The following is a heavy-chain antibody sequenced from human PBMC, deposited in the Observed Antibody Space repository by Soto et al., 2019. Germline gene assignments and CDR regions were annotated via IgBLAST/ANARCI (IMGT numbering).Heavy chain of an antibody. CDR1: GFTFSSLW. D-gene: IGHD6-19*01. Sequence: EVQLVESGGGLVQPGGSLRLSCAASGFTFSSLWMHWVRQAPGKGLEWDSRISSDGRSTAYADSVKGRVTVSRDNAKNTLYLQMNSLRAEDTALYYCATQRGGAVYWGQGTLVTVSS. CDR2: ISSDGRST. CDR3: ATQRGGAVY. V-gene: IGHV3-74*03. J-gene: IGHJ4*02.